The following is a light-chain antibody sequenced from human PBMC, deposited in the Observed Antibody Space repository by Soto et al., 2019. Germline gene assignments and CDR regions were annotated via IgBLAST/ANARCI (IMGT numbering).Light chain of an antibody. CDR1: SSDVGVYNY. CDR3: SSYTSSTTVL. Sequence: QSVLTQPASVSGSPGQSITISCTGTSSDVGVYNYVSWYQPHPDKAPKLMIYDVSDRPSGVSNRFSGSKSGNTASLTISGLQAEDEADYYCSSYTSSTTVLFGGGTEVTVL. V-gene: IGLV2-14*03. J-gene: IGLJ2*01. CDR2: DVS.